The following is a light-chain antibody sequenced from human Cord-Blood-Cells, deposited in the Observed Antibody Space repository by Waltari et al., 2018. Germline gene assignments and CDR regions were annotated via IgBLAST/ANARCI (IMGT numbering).Light chain of an antibody. V-gene: IGKV3-20*01. CDR1: QSVSSSY. CDR2: GAS. Sequence: EIVLTQSPGTLSLSPGERATLSGRASQSVSSSYLAWYKQKPGQAPRLRIYGASSRATGIPDRFSGSGSGTDFTLTISRLEPEDFAVYYCQQYGSSYTFGQGTKLEIK. CDR3: QQYGSSYT. J-gene: IGKJ2*01.